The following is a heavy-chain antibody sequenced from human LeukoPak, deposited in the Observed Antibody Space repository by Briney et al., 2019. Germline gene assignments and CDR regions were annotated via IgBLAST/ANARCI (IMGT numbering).Heavy chain of an antibody. Sequence: GGSLRLSCAASGFTFSSYWMSWVRQAPGKGLEWVANIKQDGSEKDYVDSVKGRFTISRDNAKNSLYLQMNSLRAEDTAVYYCAKDSSGYYYFRPFDYWGQGTLVTVSS. D-gene: IGHD3-22*01. CDR2: IKQDGSEK. J-gene: IGHJ4*02. V-gene: IGHV3-7*03. CDR1: GFTFSSYW. CDR3: AKDSSGYYYFRPFDY.